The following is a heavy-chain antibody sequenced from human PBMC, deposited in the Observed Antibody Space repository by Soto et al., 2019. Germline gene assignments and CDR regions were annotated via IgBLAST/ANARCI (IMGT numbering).Heavy chain of an antibody. Sequence: RLSCVASGFTFRNYAMHWVRQAPGKGLEWVAVISYDGSNKYYADSVKGRFSISRDNSKSTLYLQMDSLRAEDRAIYYCARDLLFYYDSHNYSRLDYWGQGTLVTVSS. CDR2: ISYDGSNK. D-gene: IGHD3-22*01. J-gene: IGHJ4*02. CDR1: GFTFRNYA. V-gene: IGHV3-30-3*01. CDR3: ARDLLFYYDSHNYSRLDY.